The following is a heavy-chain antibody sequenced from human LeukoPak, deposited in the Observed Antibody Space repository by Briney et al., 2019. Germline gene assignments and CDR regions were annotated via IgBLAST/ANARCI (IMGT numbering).Heavy chain of an antibody. CDR1: GGSISSYY. CDR3: ARQVTTGYGSGSRPYYYYYVDV. Sequence: SETLSLTCTVSGGSISSYYWSWIRQPAGKGLEWIGRIYTGGSTNYNPSLKSRVTMSVDTSKNQFSLKLSSVTAADTAVYYCARQVTTGYGSGSRPYYYYYVDVWGKGTTVTISS. CDR2: IYTGGST. J-gene: IGHJ6*03. V-gene: IGHV4-4*07. D-gene: IGHD3-10*01.